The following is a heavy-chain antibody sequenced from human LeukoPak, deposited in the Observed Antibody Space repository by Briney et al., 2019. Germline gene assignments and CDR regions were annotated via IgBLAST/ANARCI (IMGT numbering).Heavy chain of an antibody. CDR1: GFTFSSYA. CDR3: AKLHDFWSGYDDY. Sequence: PGGSLRLSCVASGFTFSSYAMSWVRQAPGKGLEWVSAIGGSGGSTYYADSVKSRFTISRDNSKNTLSLQMNSLRAEDTAVYYCAKLHDFWSGYDDYWGQGTLVTVSS. V-gene: IGHV3-23*01. CDR2: IGGSGGST. D-gene: IGHD3-3*01. J-gene: IGHJ4*02.